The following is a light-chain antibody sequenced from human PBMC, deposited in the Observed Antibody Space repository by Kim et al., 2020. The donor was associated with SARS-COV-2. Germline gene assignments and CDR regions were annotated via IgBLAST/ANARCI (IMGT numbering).Light chain of an antibody. Sequence: VSPGQTASITCSGDKLGDKYVSWYHQKPGQSPVVVIYKDDKRPSGIPERFSGSNSGNTATLTISGTQAMDEADYYCQAWDSSTSVVFGGGTKLTVL. CDR2: KDD. CDR3: QAWDSSTSVV. J-gene: IGLJ2*01. V-gene: IGLV3-1*01. CDR1: KLGDKY.